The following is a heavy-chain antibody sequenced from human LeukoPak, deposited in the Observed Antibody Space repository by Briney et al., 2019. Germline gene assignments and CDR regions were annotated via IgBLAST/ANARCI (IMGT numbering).Heavy chain of an antibody. Sequence: ASVKVSCKVSGYTLTELSMHWVRQAPGKGLEWMGGFDPEDGETIYAQKFQGRVTMTGDTSTDTAYMELSSLRSEDTAVYYCGVGYGSGSYPYFDYWGQGTLVTVSS. V-gene: IGHV1-24*01. CDR2: FDPEDGET. D-gene: IGHD3-10*01. CDR3: GVGYGSGSYPYFDY. CDR1: GYTLTELS. J-gene: IGHJ4*02.